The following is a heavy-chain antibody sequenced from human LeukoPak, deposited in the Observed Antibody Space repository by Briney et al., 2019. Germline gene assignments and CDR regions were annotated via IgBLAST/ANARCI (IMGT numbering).Heavy chain of an antibody. CDR3: ARIAQITYYDFWSGYYSFDY. Sequence: ASVKVSCKTSGYTFTGYYMHWVRQAPGQGLEWMGWINPNSGGTNYAQKFQGRVTMTRDTSISTAYMELSRLRSDDTAVYYCARIAQITYYDFWSGYYSFDYWGQGTLVTVSS. J-gene: IGHJ4*02. CDR2: INPNSGGT. CDR1: GYTFTGYY. V-gene: IGHV1-2*02. D-gene: IGHD3-3*01.